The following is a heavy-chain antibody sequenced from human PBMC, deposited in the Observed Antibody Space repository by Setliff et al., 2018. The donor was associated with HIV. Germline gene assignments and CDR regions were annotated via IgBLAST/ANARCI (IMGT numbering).Heavy chain of an antibody. V-gene: IGHV3-15*01. CDR1: GFTFSNAW. J-gene: IGHJ4*02. D-gene: IGHD2-21*01. Sequence: GGSLRLSCAASGFTFSNAWMSWVRQAPGKGLEWVGRIKSKTDGGTTEYAAPVKGRFSISRDDSKNTLYLQMNRLKTEDTAVYYCTTETYCGGDCLDYWGQGTLVTVSS. CDR3: TTETYCGGDCLDY. CDR2: IKSKTDGGTT.